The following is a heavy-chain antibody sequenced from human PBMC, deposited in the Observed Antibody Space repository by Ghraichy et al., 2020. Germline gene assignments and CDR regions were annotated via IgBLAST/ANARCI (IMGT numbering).Heavy chain of an antibody. CDR3: TAKKYGSGRDY. J-gene: IGHJ4*02. D-gene: IGHD6-19*01. Sequence: LSLTCAASGFTFNNYSMNWVRQAPGKGLEWLSYISSSSGTIFNADSVKGRFTISRDNAKNSLYLQMNSLRAEDTAVYYCTAKKYGSGRDYWGQGTLVTVSS. CDR2: ISSSSGTI. V-gene: IGHV3-48*01. CDR1: GFTFNNYS.